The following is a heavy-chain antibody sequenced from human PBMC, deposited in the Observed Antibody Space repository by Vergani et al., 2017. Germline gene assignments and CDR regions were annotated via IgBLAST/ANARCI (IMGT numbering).Heavy chain of an antibody. J-gene: IGHJ6*03. CDR1: GGSISSYY. Sequence: QVQLQESGPGLVKPSETLSLTCTVSGGSISSYYWSWIRQPPGKGLEWIGYIYYSGSTNYNPSLKSRVTISVDTSKNQFSLKLSSVTAADTAVYYCARGRREYVPLYYYYYMDVWGKGTTVTVSS. D-gene: IGHD3-10*01. V-gene: IGHV4-59*12. CDR3: ARGRREYVPLYYYYYMDV. CDR2: IYYSGST.